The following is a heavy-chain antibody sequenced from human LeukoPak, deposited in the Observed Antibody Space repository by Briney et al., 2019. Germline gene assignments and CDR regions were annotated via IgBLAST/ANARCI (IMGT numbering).Heavy chain of an antibody. CDR1: GFTFSNSA. J-gene: IGHJ4*02. CDR3: ARGGRWLQLSSQYYFDY. CDR2: ISDSGGST. Sequence: GGSLRLSCVASGFTFSNSAMTWVRQAPGKGLEWVSSISDSGGSTYFADSVKGRFTISRDNSKNTLYLQMNSLRAEDTAVYYCARGGRWLQLSSQYYFDYWGQGTLVTVSS. V-gene: IGHV3-23*01. D-gene: IGHD5-24*01.